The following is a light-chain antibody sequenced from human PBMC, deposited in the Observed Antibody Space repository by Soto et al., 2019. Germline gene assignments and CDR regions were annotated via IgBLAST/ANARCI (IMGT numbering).Light chain of an antibody. CDR1: NIGSQS. Sequence: SYELTQPPSVSVAPGKTARITCAGNNIGSQSVHWYQQKPGQAPVLVIFYDRERPSGIPERFSGSNSGNTATLTISRVEAGDEADYYCQVWDSSSDHYVFATETKVTVL. J-gene: IGLJ1*01. CDR2: YDR. CDR3: QVWDSSSDHYV. V-gene: IGLV3-21*04.